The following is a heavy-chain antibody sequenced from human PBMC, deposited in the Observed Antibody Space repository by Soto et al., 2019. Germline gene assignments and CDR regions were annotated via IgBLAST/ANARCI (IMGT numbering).Heavy chain of an antibody. Sequence: GGSLRLSCAASGFTFSSYAMHWVRQAPGKGLEWVAVISYDGSNKYYADSVKGRFTISRDNSKNTLYLQMNSLRAEDTAVYYCARDPHREIDWYFDLWGRGTLVTVSS. CDR2: ISYDGSNK. CDR1: GFTFSSYA. J-gene: IGHJ2*01. V-gene: IGHV3-30*04. CDR3: ARDPHREIDWYFDL. D-gene: IGHD1-26*01.